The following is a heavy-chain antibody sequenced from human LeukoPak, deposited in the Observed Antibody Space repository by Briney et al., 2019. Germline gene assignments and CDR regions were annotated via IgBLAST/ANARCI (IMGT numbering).Heavy chain of an antibody. J-gene: IGHJ4*02. CDR1: GFPFSSYA. V-gene: IGHV3-74*01. CDR3: AREFSVRLADY. CDR2: VHGDGYSI. Sequence: GGSLRLSCTASGFPFSSYAIYWVRQAPGKGLVWVARVHGDGYSISYADSVRGRFTISRDNAKDTLYLHMNSLRAEDTAVYYCAREFSVRLADYWGQGTLVTVSS. D-gene: IGHD5-12*01.